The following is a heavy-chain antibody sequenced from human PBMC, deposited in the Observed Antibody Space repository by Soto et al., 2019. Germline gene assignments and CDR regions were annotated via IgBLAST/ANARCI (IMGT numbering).Heavy chain of an antibody. V-gene: IGHV5-10-1*01. CDR2: IDPSDSYT. CDR1: GYSFTSYW. Sequence: GDSLNISCKGSGYSFTSYWISWVRQMPGKGLEWMGRIDPSDSYTNYSPSFQGHVTISADKSISTAYLQWSSLKASDTAMYYCARAGSGPHSAAGWGQGKKVTV. D-gene: IGHD3-10*01. CDR3: ARAGSGPHSAAG. J-gene: IGHJ3*01.